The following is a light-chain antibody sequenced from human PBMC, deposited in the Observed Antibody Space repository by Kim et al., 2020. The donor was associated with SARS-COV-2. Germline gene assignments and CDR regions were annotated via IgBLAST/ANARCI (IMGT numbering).Light chain of an antibody. J-gene: IGKJ1*01. CDR3: QQSYGFPWT. V-gene: IGKV1-NL1*01. CDR1: QGVGNS. Sequence: ASVGDTVPITCRASQGVGNSLAWYHHKPGKAPKLLMYGASRLQSGVPSRFSGSGSGTDYTLTISSLQPEDLGTFYCQQSYGFPWTFGQGTKVDIK. CDR2: GAS.